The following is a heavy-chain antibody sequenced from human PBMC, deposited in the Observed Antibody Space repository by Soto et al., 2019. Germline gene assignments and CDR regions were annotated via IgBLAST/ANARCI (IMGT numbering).Heavy chain of an antibody. CDR2: IDPGGSDT. V-gene: IGHV5-10-1*01. D-gene: IGHD4-4*01. CDR3: ARVGHDYSNSGMDV. Sequence: PGESLKISCTTSGYSFTTYWINGVRQMPGKGLEWMGKIDPGGSDTTYSPSFQGHITISLDKSITAAYLQWSSLKASDTAMYYCARVGHDYSNSGMDVWGQGTMVTVSS. CDR1: GYSFTTYW. J-gene: IGHJ6*02.